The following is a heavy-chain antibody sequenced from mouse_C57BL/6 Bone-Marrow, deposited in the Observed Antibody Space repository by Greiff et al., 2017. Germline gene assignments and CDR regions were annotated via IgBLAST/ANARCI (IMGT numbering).Heavy chain of an antibody. CDR2: IDPSDSYT. CDR1: AYTFTRHW. Sequence: QVQLQQPGAVLVFLGASVMLFSKPSAYTFTRHWMPWLKPRPGQGLEWIGEIDPSDSYTTYHQKFKGKSTLTVDKSSSTAYMQLSSLTSEDSAVYYCARRGVTTPLAYWGQGCLVTVS. CDR3: ARRGVTTPLAY. V-gene: IGHV1-69*01. D-gene: IGHD2-2*01. J-gene: IGHJ3*01.